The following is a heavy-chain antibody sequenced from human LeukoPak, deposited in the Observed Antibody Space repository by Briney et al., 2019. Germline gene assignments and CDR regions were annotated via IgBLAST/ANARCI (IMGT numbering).Heavy chain of an antibody. J-gene: IGHJ3*02. CDR1: GFTFSLYD. CDR3: AKRYSSGDAFDI. V-gene: IGHV3-30*18. Sequence: TGGSLRLSCAASGFTFSLYDMHWVRQAPGEGLDWVAVISYDGSDKYYADSVKGRFTISRDNSKNTLYLQMNSLRAEDTAVHYCAKRYSSGDAFDIWGHGTMVTVSS. D-gene: IGHD6-19*01. CDR2: ISYDGSDK.